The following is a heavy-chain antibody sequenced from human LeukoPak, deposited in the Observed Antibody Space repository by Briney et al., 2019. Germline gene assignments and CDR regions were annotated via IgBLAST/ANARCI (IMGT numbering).Heavy chain of an antibody. Sequence: ASVKVSCKASGGTFSSYAISWVRQAPGQGLEWMGWINPNSGGTNYAQKFQGRVTMTRDTSISTAYMELSRLRSDDTAVYYCAPAGKDYGDLYDYWGQGTLVTVSS. CDR1: GGTFSSYA. J-gene: IGHJ4*02. D-gene: IGHD4-17*01. CDR2: INPNSGGT. V-gene: IGHV1-2*02. CDR3: APAGKDYGDLYDY.